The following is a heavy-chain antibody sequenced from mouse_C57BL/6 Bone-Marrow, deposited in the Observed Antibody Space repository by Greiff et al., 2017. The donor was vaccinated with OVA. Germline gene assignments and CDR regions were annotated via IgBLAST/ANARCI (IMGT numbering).Heavy chain of an antibody. CDR3: ARSLVYDGYLDY. D-gene: IGHD2-3*01. CDR2: IYPRSGNT. J-gene: IGHJ2*01. CDR1: GYTFTSYG. V-gene: IGHV1-81*01. Sequence: VKLMESGAELARPGASVKLSCKASGYTFTSYGISWVKQRTGQGLEWIGEIYPRSGNTYYNEKFKGKATLTADKSSSTAYMELRSLTSEDSAVYFCARSLVYDGYLDYWGQGTTLTVSS.